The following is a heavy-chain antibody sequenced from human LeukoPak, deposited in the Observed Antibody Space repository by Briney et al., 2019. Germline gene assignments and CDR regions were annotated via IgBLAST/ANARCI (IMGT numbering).Heavy chain of an antibody. V-gene: IGHV4-34*01. CDR3: ARGRGYIAARLYFDY. Sequence: SETLSLTCAVYGGSFSGYYWSWIRQPPGKGLEWIGEINHSGSTNYNPSLKSRVTISVDTPKNQFSLKLSSVTAADTAVYYCARGRGYIAARLYFDYWGQGTLVTVS. J-gene: IGHJ4*02. CDR2: INHSGST. CDR1: GGSFSGYY. D-gene: IGHD6-6*01.